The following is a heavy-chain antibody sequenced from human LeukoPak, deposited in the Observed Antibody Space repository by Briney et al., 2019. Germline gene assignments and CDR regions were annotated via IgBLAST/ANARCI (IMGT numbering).Heavy chain of an antibody. Sequence: PSETLSLTCTVSGRSISSYYWSWIRQPAGKGLEWLGRIYTSGSTNYNPSLKSRVTMSVDTSKNQFSLKLSSVTAADTAVYYCARAPVDTAMVNYYYYYMDVWGKGTTVTVSS. CDR3: ARAPVDTAMVNYYYYYMDV. D-gene: IGHD5-18*01. V-gene: IGHV4-4*07. J-gene: IGHJ6*03. CDR1: GRSISSYY. CDR2: IYTSGST.